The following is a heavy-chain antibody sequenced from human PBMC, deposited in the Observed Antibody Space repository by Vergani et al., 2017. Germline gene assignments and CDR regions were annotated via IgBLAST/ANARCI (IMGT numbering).Heavy chain of an antibody. CDR3: AKEQDYDYVWGSYPPSY. Sequence: QVQLVESGGGVVQPGRSLRLSCAASGFTFSSYGMHWVRQAPGKGLEWVAVISYDGSNKYYADAVKGRFTISRDNSKNTLYLQMNSLRAEDTAVSYCAKEQDYDYVWGSYPPSYWGQGTLVTVSS. J-gene: IGHJ4*02. CDR1: GFTFSSYG. D-gene: IGHD3-16*01. CDR2: ISYDGSNK. V-gene: IGHV3-30*18.